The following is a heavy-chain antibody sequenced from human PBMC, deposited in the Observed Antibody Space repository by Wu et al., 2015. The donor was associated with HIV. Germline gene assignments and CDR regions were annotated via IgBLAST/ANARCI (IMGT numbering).Heavy chain of an antibody. Sequence: VQLMQSGAEVKKPGASVKVSCKASGYTFSNFGISWVRQAPGQGLEWMGWISAYNGNTNFAQKLQGRITMTTDTSTTTAYLELRSLRSDDTAMYYCARDSPAVAARVAFDVWGQGTMVTVSS. V-gene: IGHV1-18*01. J-gene: IGHJ3*01. CDR1: GYTFSNFG. CDR2: ISAYNGNT. CDR3: ARDSPAVAARVAFDV. D-gene: IGHD6-19*01.